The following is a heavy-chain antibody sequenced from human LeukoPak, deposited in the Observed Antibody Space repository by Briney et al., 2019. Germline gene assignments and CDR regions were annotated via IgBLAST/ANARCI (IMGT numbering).Heavy chain of an antibody. V-gene: IGHV3-33*01. CDR2: IWYDGSNK. J-gene: IGHJ6*02. CDR1: GFTFSSYG. Sequence: GGSLRLSCAASGFTFSSYGMHWVRQAPGKGLEWVAVIWYDGSNKYYADSVKGRFTISRDNSKNTLYLQMNSLRAEDTAVYYCARDMWTVTTSLYYYYYGMDVWGQGTRSPSP. D-gene: IGHD4-17*01. CDR3: ARDMWTVTTSLYYYYYGMDV.